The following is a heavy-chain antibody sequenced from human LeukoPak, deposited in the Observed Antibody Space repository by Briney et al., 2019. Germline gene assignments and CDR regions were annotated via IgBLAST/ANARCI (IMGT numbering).Heavy chain of an antibody. J-gene: IGHJ4*02. CDR2: INTGKGNT. V-gene: IGHV1-3*04. CDR1: GYTFTDYA. Sequence: GASVKVSCKASGYTFTDYAMHWVRQAPGERLEWMGWINTGKGNTKYSQKFQGRVTITMDTSASTAYMELSSLRSEDTAVYYCAAGIWESGFDYWGQGTLVTVSS. D-gene: IGHD1-26*01. CDR3: AAGIWESGFDY.